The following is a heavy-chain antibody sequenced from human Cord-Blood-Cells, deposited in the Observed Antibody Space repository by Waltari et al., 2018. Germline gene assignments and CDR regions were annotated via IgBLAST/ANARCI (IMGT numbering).Heavy chain of an antibody. D-gene: IGHD3-3*01. Sequence: QVQLVQSGAEVKKPGASVKVSCKASGYTFTSYGISWVRQAPGQGLEWMGWISAYKGNTNYAQKLQGRVTMTTDTSTSTAYMELRSLRSDDTAVYYCARGSAYYDFWSGYTLFDYWGQGTLVTVSS. J-gene: IGHJ4*02. CDR2: ISAYKGNT. V-gene: IGHV1-18*01. CDR3: ARGSAYYDFWSGYTLFDY. CDR1: GYTFTSYG.